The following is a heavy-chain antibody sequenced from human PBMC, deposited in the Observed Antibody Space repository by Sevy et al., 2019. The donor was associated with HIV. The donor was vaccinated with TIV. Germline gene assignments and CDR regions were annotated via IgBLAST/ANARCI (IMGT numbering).Heavy chain of an antibody. CDR2: IIPILGIA. D-gene: IGHD3-3*01. CDR3: ASAAIFGVVYYFDY. J-gene: IGHJ4*02. Sequence: ASVKVSCKASGGTFSSYAISWVRQAPGQGLEWMGRIIPILGIANYAQKFQGRVTITADKSTSTAYMELSSLRSEDTAVYYCASAAIFGVVYYFDYWGQGTLVTVSS. CDR1: GGTFSSYA. V-gene: IGHV1-69*04.